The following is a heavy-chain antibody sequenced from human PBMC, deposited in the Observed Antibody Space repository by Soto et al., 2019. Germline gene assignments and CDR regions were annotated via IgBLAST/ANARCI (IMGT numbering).Heavy chain of an antibody. CDR1: GGCISSSIYS. Sequence: QLQLQESGPGLAKPSETLSLTCTVSGGCISSSIYSWGWIRQPPGKGLEWIGTIYYSGNTYYNPSLKSRVTISVDTPKNQFSMNLSSVTAADTAVYYCARRKAEFATAFDFWGQVTLVTVSS. J-gene: IGHJ4*02. D-gene: IGHD1-1*01. V-gene: IGHV4-39*01. CDR2: IYYSGNT. CDR3: ARRKAEFATAFDF.